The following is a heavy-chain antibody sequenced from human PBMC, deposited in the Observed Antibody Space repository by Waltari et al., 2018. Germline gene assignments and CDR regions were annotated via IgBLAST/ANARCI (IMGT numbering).Heavy chain of an antibody. CDR1: GGSFRGYY. CDR2: INHSGST. CDR3: ARANYYDSSGYPPHFDY. D-gene: IGHD3-22*01. V-gene: IGHV4-34*01. Sequence: QVQLQQWGAGLLKPSETLSLTCAVHGGSFRGYYWSWIRQPPGKGLEWIGEINHSGSTNYNPSLKSRVTISVDTSKNQFSLKLSSVTAADTAVYYCARANYYDSSGYPPHFDYWGQGTLVTVSS. J-gene: IGHJ4*02.